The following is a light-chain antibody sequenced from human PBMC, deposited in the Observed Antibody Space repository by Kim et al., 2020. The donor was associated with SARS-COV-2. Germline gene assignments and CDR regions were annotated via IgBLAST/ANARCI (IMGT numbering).Light chain of an antibody. CDR1: STNIGTYF. CDR3: ATWDDSLIGPV. CDR2: SDD. Sequence: QSVLTQPPSASGTPGQRVTISCSGSSTNIGTYFVYWYQQLPGAAPKLLIYSDDQRPSGVPDRFSGSKSGTSASLAISGLQSEDEADYYCATWDDSLIGPVFGGGTQLTVL. J-gene: IGLJ2*01. V-gene: IGLV1-47*02.